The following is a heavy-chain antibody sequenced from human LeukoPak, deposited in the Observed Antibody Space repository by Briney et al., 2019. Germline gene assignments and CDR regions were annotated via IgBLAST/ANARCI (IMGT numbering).Heavy chain of an antibody. J-gene: IGHJ4*02. CDR3: AKDRGIAVAGDYAFDS. D-gene: IGHD6-19*01. Sequence: PGGSLRLSCAASGFTFDDYAMHWVRQAPGKGLEWVSGISWNSGRRIYADSVKGRFTISRDNAKNSLYLQMNSLRPEDTAFYYCAKDRGIAVAGDYAFDSWGQGTLVTVSS. V-gene: IGHV3-9*01. CDR2: ISWNSGRR. CDR1: GFTFDDYA.